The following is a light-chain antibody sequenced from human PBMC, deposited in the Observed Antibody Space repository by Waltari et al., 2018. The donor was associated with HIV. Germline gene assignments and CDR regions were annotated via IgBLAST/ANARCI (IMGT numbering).Light chain of an antibody. V-gene: IGLV4-69*01. Sequence: QLVLTQSPSASASLGASVKLTCTLSSGHSSYAIAWHQQQPEKGPRYLMRLNGDGSHSKGDGIPDRFSGSSSGAERYLTISNLQSEDEADYYCQTWGTGIQVFGGGTKLTVL. J-gene: IGLJ2*01. CDR2: LNGDGSH. CDR3: QTWGTGIQV. CDR1: SGHSSYA.